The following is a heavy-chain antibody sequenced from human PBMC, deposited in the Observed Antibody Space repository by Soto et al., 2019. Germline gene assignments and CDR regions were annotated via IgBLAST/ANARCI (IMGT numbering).Heavy chain of an antibody. CDR1: GGSISSYY. CDR3: ARAQFKIRGGFDYYYYMDV. Sequence: SETLSLTCTVSGGSISSYYWSWIRQPPGKGLEWIGYIYYSGSTNYNPSLKSRVTISVDTSKNQFSLKLSSVTAADTAVYYCARAQFKIRGGFDYYYYMDVWGKGTTVTVSS. J-gene: IGHJ6*03. V-gene: IGHV4-59*01. D-gene: IGHD3-10*01. CDR2: IYYSGST.